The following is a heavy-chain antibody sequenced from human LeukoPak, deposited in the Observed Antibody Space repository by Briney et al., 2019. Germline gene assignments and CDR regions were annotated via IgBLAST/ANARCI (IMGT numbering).Heavy chain of an antibody. D-gene: IGHD3-22*01. V-gene: IGHV3-20*04. CDR3: ARGFYYYDSSGPFDY. J-gene: IGHJ4*02. CDR1: GFTFDDYG. CDR2: INWNGGST. Sequence: GGSLRLSCAASGFTFDDYGMSWVRQAPGKGLEWVSGINWNGGSTGYADSVKGRFTISRDNAKNSLYLQMNSLRAEDTALYYCARGFYYYDSSGPFDYWGQGTLVTVSS.